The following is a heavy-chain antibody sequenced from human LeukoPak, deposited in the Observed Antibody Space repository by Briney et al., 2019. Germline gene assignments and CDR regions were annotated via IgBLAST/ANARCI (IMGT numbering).Heavy chain of an antibody. Sequence: GGSLRLSCVASGFTFSSHWMVWVRQAPGKGLVWVSRIISDGSSTNYADSVQGRFTISRDNAKNTLYLQMNSLRAEDTAVYYCARVGGSYGIDHWGQGTLVTVSS. CDR2: IISDGSST. J-gene: IGHJ4*02. CDR3: ARVGGSYGIDH. V-gene: IGHV3-74*01. D-gene: IGHD3-10*01. CDR1: GFTFSSHW.